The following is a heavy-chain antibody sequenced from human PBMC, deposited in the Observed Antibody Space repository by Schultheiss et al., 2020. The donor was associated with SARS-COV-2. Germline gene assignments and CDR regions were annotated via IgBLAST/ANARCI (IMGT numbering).Heavy chain of an antibody. CDR1: GFTFSSYA. J-gene: IGHJ4*02. CDR3: ARERLGNFYYFDS. CDR2: ISGSGGST. D-gene: IGHD6-19*01. V-gene: IGHV3-23*01. Sequence: GGSLRLSCAASGFTFSSYAMSWVRQAPGKGLEWVSAISGSGGSTYYADSVKGRFTISRDNSKNTLYLQMNSLRADDTAVYYCARERLGNFYYFDSWGQGTLVTVSS.